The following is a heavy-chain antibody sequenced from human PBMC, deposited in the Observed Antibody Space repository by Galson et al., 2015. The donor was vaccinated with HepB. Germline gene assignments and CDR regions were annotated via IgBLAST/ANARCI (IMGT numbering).Heavy chain of an antibody. CDR3: ARGVLRFLEWFHYGMDV. J-gene: IGHJ6*02. CDR2: IIPIFGTA. CDR1: GYTFPSYY. V-gene: IGHV1-69*13. D-gene: IGHD3-3*01. Sequence: SVKVSCKASGYTFPSYYLRWVPQAPGQGLEWMGGIIPIFGTANYAQKFQGRVTITADESTSTAYMELSSLRSEDTAVYYCARGVLRFLEWFHYGMDVWGQGTTVTVSS.